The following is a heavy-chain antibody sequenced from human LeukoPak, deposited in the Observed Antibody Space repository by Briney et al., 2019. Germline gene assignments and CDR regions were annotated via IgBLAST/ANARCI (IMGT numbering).Heavy chain of an antibody. Sequence: SETLSLTCTVSGGSISSYYWSWIRQPPGKGLEWIGYIYHSGTTNYNPSLKSRVTISVDTSKNQFSLKLSSVTAADTAVYYCARLRLRFLEWLLYRDAFDIWGQGTMVTVSS. V-gene: IGHV4-59*12. CDR3: ARLRLRFLEWLLYRDAFDI. CDR2: IYHSGTT. CDR1: GGSISSYY. D-gene: IGHD3-3*01. J-gene: IGHJ3*02.